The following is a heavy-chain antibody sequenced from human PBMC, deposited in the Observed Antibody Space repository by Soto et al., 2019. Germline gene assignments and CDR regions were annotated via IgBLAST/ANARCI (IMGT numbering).Heavy chain of an antibody. V-gene: IGHV4-59*01. CDR2: IYYSGST. J-gene: IGHJ4*02. Sequence: SETLSLTCTVSGGSISYYYWSWIRQPPGKGLEWIGYIYYSGSTNYNPSLKSRVTISIDTSKNQFSLKVSSVTAADTAVYYCARRGRQTDYWGQGTLVTVSS. D-gene: IGHD3-16*01. CDR3: ARRGRQTDY. CDR1: GGSISYYY.